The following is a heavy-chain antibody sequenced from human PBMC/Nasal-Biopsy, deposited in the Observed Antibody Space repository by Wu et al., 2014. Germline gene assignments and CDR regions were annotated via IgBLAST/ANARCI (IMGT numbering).Heavy chain of an antibody. CDR1: GDSVSNNGAA. CDR3: AAWLFGLRSFDI. J-gene: IGHJ3*02. V-gene: IGHV6-1*01. D-gene: IGHD2-21*01. Sequence: AISGDSVSNNGAAWNWIRQSPARGLEWLGRTYYRSKWYHDYALSVQSRITIDPDTSKNQFSLKLSSVTATDTAVYYCAAWLFGLRSFDIWGQGTMVTVSS. CDR2: TYYRSKWYH.